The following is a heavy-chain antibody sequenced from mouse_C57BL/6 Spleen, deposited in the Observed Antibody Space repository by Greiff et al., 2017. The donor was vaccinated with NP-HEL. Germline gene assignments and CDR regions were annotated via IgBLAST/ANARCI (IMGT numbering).Heavy chain of an antibody. Sequence: EVQLQQSGPELVKPGASVKIPCKASGYTFTDYNMDWVKQSHGKSLEWIGDINPNNGGTIYNQKFKGKATLTVDKSSSTAYMELRSLTSEDTAVYYCARDLLWLRQGYWYFDVWGTGTTVTVSS. CDR2: INPNNGGT. CDR1: GYTFTDYN. J-gene: IGHJ1*03. CDR3: ARDLLWLRQGYWYFDV. D-gene: IGHD2-2*01. V-gene: IGHV1-18*01.